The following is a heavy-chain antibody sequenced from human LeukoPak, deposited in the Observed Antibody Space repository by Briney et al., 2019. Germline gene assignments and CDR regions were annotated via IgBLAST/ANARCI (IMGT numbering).Heavy chain of an antibody. Sequence: GGSLRLSCAASGINFRSSGMHWVRQAPGKGLEWVTFIKNDGSDKYYAASVKGRFTISRNNSKNTVYLHMASLRADDTALYYCAREGGRAVPGRFDQWGQGTLVTVSS. D-gene: IGHD6-13*01. J-gene: IGHJ4*02. CDR2: IKNDGSDK. CDR1: GINFRSSG. CDR3: AREGGRAVPGRFDQ. V-gene: IGHV3-30*02.